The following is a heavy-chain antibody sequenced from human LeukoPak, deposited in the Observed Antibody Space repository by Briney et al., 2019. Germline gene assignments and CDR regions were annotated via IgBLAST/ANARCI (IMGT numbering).Heavy chain of an antibody. CDR2: IYYSGST. D-gene: IGHD6-13*01. Sequence: PSETLSLTCTVSGGSISSYYWSWIRQPPGKGLEWIGYIYYSGSTNYNPSLKSRVTISVDTSKNQFSLKLSSVTAADTAVYYCARDISGSSSWYNWFDPWGQGTLVTVSS. V-gene: IGHV4-59*01. CDR3: ARDISGSSSWYNWFDP. J-gene: IGHJ5*02. CDR1: GGSISSYY.